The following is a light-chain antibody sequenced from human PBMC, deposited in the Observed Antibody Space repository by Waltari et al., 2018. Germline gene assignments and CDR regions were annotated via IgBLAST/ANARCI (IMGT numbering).Light chain of an antibody. CDR1: QSVSSN. Sequence: EIVMSQSPATLSVSPGERATLPCTASQSVSSNLAWYQQKPGQAPRLLIYGASTRATGIPARFSGSGSGTEFTLTISDLQSEDFAVCYCQQYNNLWTFGQGTKVEIK. CDR3: QQYNNLWT. J-gene: IGKJ1*01. CDR2: GAS. V-gene: IGKV3-15*01.